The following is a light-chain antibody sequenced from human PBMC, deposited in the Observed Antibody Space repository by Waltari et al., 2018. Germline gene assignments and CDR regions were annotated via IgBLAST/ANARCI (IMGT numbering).Light chain of an antibody. CDR3: QVWDSITVV. CDR1: TIGTKS. CDR2: VDR. V-gene: IGLV3-21*02. J-gene: IGLJ2*01. Sequence: SYILTQPPSVSVAPRQTDRVTGGGNTIGTKSVHWYQQKPGQAPVPVVSVDRDRPSGIPERFSGSTSGNTATLTISRVEVEDEADYYCQVWDSITVVFGGGTKLIVL.